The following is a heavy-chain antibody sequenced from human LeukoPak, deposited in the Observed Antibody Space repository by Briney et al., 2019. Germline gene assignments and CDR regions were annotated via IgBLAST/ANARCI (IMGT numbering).Heavy chain of an antibody. D-gene: IGHD6-6*01. CDR1: GFTFSNYG. J-gene: IGHJ4*02. CDR2: IRYDGGDK. CDR3: ANSRGSSSHFDY. Sequence: PGRSLRLSCAASGFTFSNYGMHWVRQAPGKGLEWVTFIRYDGGDKFYADSVKGRFTISRDNSKSTLYLQMNSLTAEDTAVYYCANSRGSSSHFDYWGQGTLVTVSS. V-gene: IGHV3-30*02.